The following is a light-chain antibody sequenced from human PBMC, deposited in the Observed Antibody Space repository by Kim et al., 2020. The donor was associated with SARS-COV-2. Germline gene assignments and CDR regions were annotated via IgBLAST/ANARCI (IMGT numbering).Light chain of an antibody. Sequence: GQSITISCTGTSSDVGAYNYVSWYQQHPGKAPKLMIYDVSDRPSGVSNRFSGSKSGNTASLTISGLRAEDEAYYYCSSYTTSSTLLFGGGTKVTVL. CDR1: SSDVGAYNY. V-gene: IGLV2-14*03. CDR2: DVS. CDR3: SSYTTSSTLL. J-gene: IGLJ2*01.